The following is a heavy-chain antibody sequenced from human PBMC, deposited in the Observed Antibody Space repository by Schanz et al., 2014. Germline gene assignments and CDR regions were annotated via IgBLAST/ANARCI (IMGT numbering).Heavy chain of an antibody. J-gene: IGHJ4*02. CDR1: GYTFAMYD. CDR2: INTNTANP. D-gene: IGHD3-22*01. V-gene: IGHV7-4-1*02. Sequence: QVQLVQSGSELKKPGASVKVSCKASGYTFAMYDMNWVRQAPGQGLEWMGWINTNTANPTYAQGFTGRFVYTLDASVTTAYLEISSLKAEDTAVYYCAREDYLDSSGYSCGYWGQGTLVTVSS. CDR3: AREDYLDSSGYSCGY.